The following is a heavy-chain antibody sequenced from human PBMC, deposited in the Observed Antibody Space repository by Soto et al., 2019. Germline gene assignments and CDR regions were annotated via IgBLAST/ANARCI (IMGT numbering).Heavy chain of an antibody. V-gene: IGHV5-10-1*01. CDR1: GYSFTSYW. CDR3: ASGNDIVVVPAAIPYGMDV. CDR2: IDPSDSYT. J-gene: IGHJ6*02. D-gene: IGHD2-2*01. Sequence: GESLKISCKGSGYSFTSYWLSWVRQMPGKGLEWMGRIDPSDSYTNYSPSFQGHVTISADKSISTAYLQWSSLKASDTAMDYCASGNDIVVVPAAIPYGMDVWGQGTTVTVSS.